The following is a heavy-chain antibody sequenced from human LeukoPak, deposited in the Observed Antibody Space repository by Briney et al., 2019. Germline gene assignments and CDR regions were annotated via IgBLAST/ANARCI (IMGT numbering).Heavy chain of an antibody. CDR2: IYYSGST. V-gene: IGHV4-59*01. J-gene: IGHJ4*02. CDR3: ASLRERSYYARGFDY. D-gene: IGHD1-26*01. CDR1: GGSFSGYY. Sequence: SETLSLTCAVYGGSFSGYYWSWIRQPPGKGLEWIGYIYYSGSTNYNPSLKSRVTISVDTSKNQFSLKLSSVTAADTAVYYCASLRERSYYARGFDYWGQGTLVTVSS.